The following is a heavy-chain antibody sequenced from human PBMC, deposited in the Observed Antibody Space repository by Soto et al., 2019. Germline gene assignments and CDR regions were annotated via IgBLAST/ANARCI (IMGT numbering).Heavy chain of an antibody. CDR3: AHIGRSVADFDY. CDR2: IYWNDDK. D-gene: IGHD1-26*01. V-gene: IGHV2-5*01. CDR1: GCSLSTSGVV. J-gene: IGHJ4*02. Sequence: SGPTLVNPTQTLTLTCTFSGCSLSTSGVVVGWIRQPPGKALEWLALIYWNDDKRYSPSLKSRLTITKDTSKNQVVLTMTNMDPVDTATYYCAHIGRSVADFDYWGQGTLVTVSS.